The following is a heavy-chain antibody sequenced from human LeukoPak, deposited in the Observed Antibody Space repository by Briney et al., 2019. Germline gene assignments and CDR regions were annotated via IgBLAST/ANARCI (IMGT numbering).Heavy chain of an antibody. CDR3: ARYGLLRLSEINAFHI. D-gene: IGHD3-3*01. Sequence: SETLSLTCTVSGGSISSYYWSWIRQPPGKGLEWIWYIYYSGSTNYNPSLKSRVTISVDTSKHQSSLKLSSVTAADPAVYYCARYGLLRLSEINAFHIWGQGTMVTVSS. CDR1: GGSISSYY. V-gene: IGHV4-59*01. J-gene: IGHJ3*02. CDR2: IYYSGST.